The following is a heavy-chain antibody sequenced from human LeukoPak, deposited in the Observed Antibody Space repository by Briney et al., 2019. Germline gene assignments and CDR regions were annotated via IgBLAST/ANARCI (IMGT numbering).Heavy chain of an antibody. Sequence: ASVKVSCKASGYTFTSYYMHWVRQAPGQGLEWMGWINPSGGSTSYAQKFQGRVTMTRDTSTSTVYMELSSLRSEDTAVYYCARESGDYDILTGYSHPLDYWGQGTLVTVSS. J-gene: IGHJ4*02. V-gene: IGHV1-46*01. CDR3: ARESGDYDILTGYSHPLDY. CDR1: GYTFTSYY. D-gene: IGHD3-9*01. CDR2: INPSGGST.